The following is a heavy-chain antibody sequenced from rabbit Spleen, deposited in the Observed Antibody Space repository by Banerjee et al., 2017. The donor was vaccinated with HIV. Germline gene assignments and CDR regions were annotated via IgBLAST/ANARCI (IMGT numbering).Heavy chain of an antibody. V-gene: IGHV1S40*01. CDR2: IDIGSRDFT. CDR3: ARDTGSSFSTYGMDL. CDR1: GIDFSNYNF. D-gene: IGHD8-1*01. J-gene: IGHJ6*01. Sequence: QSLEESGGGLVKPGASLTLTCTASGIDFSNYNFMCWVRQAPGKGLEWIACIDIGSRDFTYYASWAKGRFTISKTSSTTVTLQMTSLTVADTATYFCARDTGSSFSTYGMDLWGPGTLVTVS.